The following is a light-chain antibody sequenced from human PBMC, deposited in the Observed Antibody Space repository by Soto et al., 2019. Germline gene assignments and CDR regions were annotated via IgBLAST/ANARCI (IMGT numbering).Light chain of an antibody. Sequence: QSVLTQSPSASASLGASVKLTCTLSSGHSSYAIAWHQQQPEKGPRYLMKLNSDGSHSKGDGIPDRFSGSSSGAERYLTISRLQSEDEADSYCQPWGTGPWVFGGGTKLTVL. V-gene: IGLV4-69*01. J-gene: IGLJ3*02. CDR3: QPWGTGPWV. CDR1: SGHSSYA. CDR2: LNSDGSH.